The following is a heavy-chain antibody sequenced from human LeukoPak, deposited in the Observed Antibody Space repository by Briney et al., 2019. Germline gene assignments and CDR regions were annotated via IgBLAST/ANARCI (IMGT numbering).Heavy chain of an antibody. CDR3: ARAWSSSWPYYFDY. CDR1: GFTFSSYG. CDR2: IWYDGSNK. J-gene: IGHJ4*02. Sequence: GGSLRLSCAASGFTFSSYGMHWVRQAPGKGLEWVAVIWYDGSNKYYADSVKGRFTISRDNSKNTLYLQMNSLRAEDTAVYYCARAWSSSWPYYFDYWGQGTLVTASS. D-gene: IGHD6-13*01. V-gene: IGHV3-33*01.